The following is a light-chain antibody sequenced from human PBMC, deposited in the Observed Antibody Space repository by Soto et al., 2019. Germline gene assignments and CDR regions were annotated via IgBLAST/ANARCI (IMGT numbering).Light chain of an antibody. CDR1: SSNIGSNT. V-gene: IGLV1-44*01. CDR2: SNN. CDR3: AAWDDSLNGFYV. J-gene: IGLJ1*01. Sequence: QSLLTQPPSASGTPGQRVTISCSGSSSNIGSNTVSWYQQLPGTAPKLLIYSNNRRPSGVPERFSGSNSGTSASLAISGLQSEDEADYYCAAWDDSLNGFYVFGTGTKVTVL.